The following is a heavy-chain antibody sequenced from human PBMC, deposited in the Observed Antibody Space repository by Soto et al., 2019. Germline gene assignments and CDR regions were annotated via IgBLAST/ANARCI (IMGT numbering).Heavy chain of an antibody. V-gene: IGHV3-48*02. CDR2: ISSSSSTI. CDR1: GFTFSSYS. Sequence: GGSLRLSCAASGFTFSSYSMNWVRQAPGKGLEWVSCISSSSSTIYYADSVKGRFTISRDNAKNSLYLQMNSLRDEDTAVYYCARDLNSDYDFWSGYSDYYYYYGMDVWRQGTTVTVSS. J-gene: IGHJ6*02. D-gene: IGHD3-3*01. CDR3: ARDLNSDYDFWSGYSDYYYYYGMDV.